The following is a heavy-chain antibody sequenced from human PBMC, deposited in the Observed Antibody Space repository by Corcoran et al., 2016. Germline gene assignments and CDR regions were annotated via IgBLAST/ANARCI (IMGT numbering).Heavy chain of an antibody. CDR2: IRSKVNNYAT. CDR1: GFTFSDSA. D-gene: IGHD3-16*01. CDR3: TRGIGGRGMDV. J-gene: IGHJ6*02. Sequence: EVQLVESGGDLVQPGGSLKLSCAASGFTFSDSAIHWVRQASGKGLEWVGLIRSKVNNYATAYGASVRDRFTISRDDSKNTAYLQVNSLKTEDTAVYYGTRGIGGRGMDVWGQGTTVTVSS. V-gene: IGHV3-73*02.